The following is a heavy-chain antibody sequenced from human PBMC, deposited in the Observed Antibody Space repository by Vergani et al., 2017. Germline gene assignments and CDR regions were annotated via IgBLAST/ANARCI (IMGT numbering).Heavy chain of an antibody. CDR3: AKDLDTSSGGGWFDP. J-gene: IGHJ5*02. D-gene: IGHD6-6*01. CDR2: ISWNRNSI. CDR1: GFTSAGYA. V-gene: IGHV3-9*02. Sequence: EVQLEESGGGLVLPGRSLRLSCVASGFTSAGYAMHWVRQAPGKGLEWVSGISWNRNSIGYADSVKGRFTISRDNAKNSLYLQMNSLRAEDTALYYCAKDLDTSSGGGWFDPWGQGTLVTVSS.